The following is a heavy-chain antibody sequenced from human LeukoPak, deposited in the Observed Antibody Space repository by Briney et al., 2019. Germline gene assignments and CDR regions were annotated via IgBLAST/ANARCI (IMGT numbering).Heavy chain of an antibody. D-gene: IGHD6-6*01. J-gene: IGHJ6*02. V-gene: IGHV4-59*01. CDR1: AGSINNYY. CDR3: ARVAARYVGMDV. Sequence: SETLSLTCSVSAGSINNYYWSWIRQPPGKGLEWIGYIYYSGSTNYNPSLKSRVTISVDTSKKQVSLNLSSVTAADTAVYYCARVAARYVGMDVWGQGTTVTVSS. CDR2: IYYSGST.